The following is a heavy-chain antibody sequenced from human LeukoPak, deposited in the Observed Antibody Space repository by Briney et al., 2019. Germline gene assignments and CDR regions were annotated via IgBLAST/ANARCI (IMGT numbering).Heavy chain of an antibody. CDR1: GFTFSSYA. V-gene: IGHV3-23*01. Sequence: GGSLRLSCAASGFTFSSYAMSWVRQAPGKGLEWVSAISGSGGSTYYADSVKGRFTISRDNSKNTLYLQMNSLRAEDTAVYYCARGYGDGGWFDPWGQGTLVTVSS. D-gene: IGHD4-17*01. CDR3: ARGYGDGGWFDP. CDR2: ISGSGGST. J-gene: IGHJ5*02.